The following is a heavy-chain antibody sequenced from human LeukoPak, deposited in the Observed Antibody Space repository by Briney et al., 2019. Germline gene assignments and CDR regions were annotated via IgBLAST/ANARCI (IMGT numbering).Heavy chain of an antibody. CDR1: GFPFSDYW. D-gene: IGHD3-10*02. V-gene: IGHV3-7*01. J-gene: IGHJ6*04. Sequence: GGSLRLSCAASGFPFSDYWMTWVRQAPGKGLEWVANIKQDGSETYYVDSVKGRFTISRDNAKNSLYLQMNSLRAEDTAVYYCAELGITMIGGVWGKGTTVTISS. CDR2: IKQDGSET. CDR3: AELGITMIGGV.